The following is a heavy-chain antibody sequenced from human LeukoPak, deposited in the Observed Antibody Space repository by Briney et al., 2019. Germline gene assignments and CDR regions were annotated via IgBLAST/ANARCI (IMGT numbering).Heavy chain of an antibody. J-gene: IGHJ4*02. D-gene: IGHD3-10*01. CDR3: ASPAYYYGSGSPAGGGEFDY. CDR1: GFTFRSYS. V-gene: IGHV3-21*01. CDR2: ISSSSSHI. Sequence: PGGSLRLSCAASGFTFRSYSMNWVRQAPGKGVEGVSSISSSSSHIYYADSVKGRFTISRDNAKSSLYLQMNSLRAEDTAVYYCASPAYYYGSGSPAGGGEFDYWGQGTLVTVSS.